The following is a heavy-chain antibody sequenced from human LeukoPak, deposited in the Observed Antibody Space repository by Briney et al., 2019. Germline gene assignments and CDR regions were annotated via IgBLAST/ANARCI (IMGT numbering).Heavy chain of an antibody. D-gene: IGHD5/OR15-5a*01. CDR3: TRGLSLNPGYYYYALDV. CDR2: IYHSGTT. CDR1: DDSISNNNW. V-gene: IGHV4-4*02. Sequence: SETLSLTCIVSDDSISNNNWWTWVRQPPGKGLEWIGEIYHSGTTNYNPSLNSRVTISIDKSKSQFSLNLSSVTAADTAVYYCTRGLSLNPGYYYYALDVWGRGTTVTVSS. J-gene: IGHJ6*02.